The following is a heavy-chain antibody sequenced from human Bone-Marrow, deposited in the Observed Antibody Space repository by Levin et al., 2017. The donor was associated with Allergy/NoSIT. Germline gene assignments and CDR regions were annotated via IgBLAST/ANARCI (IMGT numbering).Heavy chain of an antibody. V-gene: IGHV3-53*01. J-gene: IGHJ4*02. CDR2: IYSDGST. CDR1: FFTFSINY. Sequence: GGSLRLSCAASFFTFSINYINFFLHSPLKGLEWVSLIYSDGSTHYADSVRGRFTISRDNSKNTLFLQMTSLRVDDTAVYYCASNADFGYWGQGTLVTVSS. CDR3: ASNADFGY.